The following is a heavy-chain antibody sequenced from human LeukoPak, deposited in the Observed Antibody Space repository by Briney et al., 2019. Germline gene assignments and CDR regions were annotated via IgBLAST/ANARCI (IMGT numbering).Heavy chain of an antibody. J-gene: IGHJ5*02. D-gene: IGHD2-21*02. Sequence: GRSLRLSCAAAGFTFSSYSMNWVRQAPGKGLEWVSYISSSSTIYYADSVKGRFTISRDNAKNSLYLQMNSLRDEDTAVYYCARAKNPYCGGDCRWFDPWGQGTLVTVSS. CDR2: ISSSSTI. CDR1: GFTFSSYS. V-gene: IGHV3-48*02. CDR3: ARAKNPYCGGDCRWFDP.